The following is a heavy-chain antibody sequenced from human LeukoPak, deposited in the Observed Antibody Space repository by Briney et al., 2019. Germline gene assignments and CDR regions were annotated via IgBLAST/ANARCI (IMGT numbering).Heavy chain of an antibody. V-gene: IGHV1-46*01. D-gene: IGHD3-22*01. J-gene: IGHJ5*02. CDR1: GYTFTSYY. Sequence: ASVKVSCKASGYTFTSYYMHWVRQAPGQGLEWMGIINPSGGSTSYAQKFQGRVTMTRDTSTSTVYMELSSLRSEDTAVYYCARDSLIRYYYDSSGYYWLDPWGQGTLVTVSS. CDR2: INPSGGST. CDR3: ARDSLIRYYYDSSGYYWLDP.